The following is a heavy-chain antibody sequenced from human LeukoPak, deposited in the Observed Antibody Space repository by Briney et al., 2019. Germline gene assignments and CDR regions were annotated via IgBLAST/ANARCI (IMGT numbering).Heavy chain of an antibody. CDR2: INPNSGGT. CDR1: GYTFTDYF. V-gene: IGHV1-2*02. J-gene: IGHJ4*02. CDR3: ARGGIADAFDY. Sequence: ASVKVSCKASGYTFTDYFMHWVRQAPGQGLEWMGWINPNSGGTNFAQKFQGRVTMTRDTSISTAYMELSSLRSEDTAVYYCARGGIADAFDYWGQGTLVTVSS. D-gene: IGHD6-13*01.